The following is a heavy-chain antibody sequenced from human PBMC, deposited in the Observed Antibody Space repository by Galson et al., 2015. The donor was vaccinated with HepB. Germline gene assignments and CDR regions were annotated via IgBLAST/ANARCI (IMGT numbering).Heavy chain of an antibody. CDR2: IRSKANSYAT. J-gene: IGHJ4*02. V-gene: IGHV3-73*01. Sequence: SLRLSCAASGFTFSGSAMHWVRQASGKGLEWVGRIRSKANSYATAYAASVKGRFTISSDDSKNTAYLQMNSLKTEDTAVYYCTRHPYCSSTSCSGGYWGQGTLVTVSS. CDR3: TRHPYCSSTSCSGGY. D-gene: IGHD2-2*01. CDR1: GFTFSGSA.